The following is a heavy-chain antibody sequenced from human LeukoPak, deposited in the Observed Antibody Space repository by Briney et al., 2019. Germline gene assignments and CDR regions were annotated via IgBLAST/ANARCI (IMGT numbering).Heavy chain of an antibody. V-gene: IGHV4-59*08. CDR3: ARTRGYSYAPFDY. D-gene: IGHD5-18*01. Sequence: SETLSLTCTVSGGSTSSYYWTWIRQPPGEGLEWIGYIYNSRSTNYNPSLNSRATISADASKNQFSLKLNSVTAADTAVYYCARTRGYSYAPFDYWGQGTLVTVSS. CDR1: GGSTSSYY. CDR2: IYNSRST. J-gene: IGHJ4*02.